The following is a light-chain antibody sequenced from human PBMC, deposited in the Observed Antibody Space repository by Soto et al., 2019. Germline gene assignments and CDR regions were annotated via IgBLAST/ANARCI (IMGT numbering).Light chain of an antibody. CDR2: GAS. V-gene: IGKV3-20*01. Sequence: EIVLTQSPGTLSLSPGERATLSCRASQSVSGSSLAWYQQKPGQAPRLLIYGASSRATGIPDKFSGSGSGTDFTLNISRLEPEDFAVYYCQQYGSSPETFGQGTKVEIK. CDR3: QQYGSSPET. CDR1: QSVSGSS. J-gene: IGKJ1*01.